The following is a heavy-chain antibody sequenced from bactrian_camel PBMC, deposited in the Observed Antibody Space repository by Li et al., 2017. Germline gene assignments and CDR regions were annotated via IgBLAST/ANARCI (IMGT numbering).Heavy chain of an antibody. CDR1: GLTYLRYC. CDR3: AADCGPWGGSWDDWEFRY. CDR2: IYTPKGTT. Sequence: HVQLVESGGGAVQAGGSLRLSCKISGLTYLRYCMGWFRQAPGNEREGVAVIYTPKGTTYYDDSVKGRFTISWDDAKNTLYLDMNKLNPADTALYYCAADCGPWGGSWDDWEFRYWGQGTQVTVS. J-gene: IGHJ4*01. D-gene: IGHD6*01. V-gene: IGHV3S1*01.